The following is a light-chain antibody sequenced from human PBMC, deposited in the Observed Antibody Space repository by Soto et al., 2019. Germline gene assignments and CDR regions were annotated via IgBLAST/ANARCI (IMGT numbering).Light chain of an antibody. CDR3: QHYNSYSEA. CDR1: QTISSW. J-gene: IGKJ1*01. CDR2: KAS. Sequence: DIKMTQAPSTLSGSKGDRLTITCRASQTISSWLAWYQQKPGKAPKLLIYKASTLKSGVPSRFSGSGSGTEFTLTISSLQPDDFATYYCQHYNSYSEAFGQGTNVDI. V-gene: IGKV1-5*03.